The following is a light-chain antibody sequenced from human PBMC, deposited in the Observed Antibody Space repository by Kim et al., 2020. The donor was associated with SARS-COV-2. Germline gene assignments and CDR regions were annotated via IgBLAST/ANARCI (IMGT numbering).Light chain of an antibody. J-gene: IGLJ3*02. Sequence: ASVKLTCNLTSGHSNYAIAWHQQHPEKGPRYLMKLNSDGSHSKGDGIPDRFSGSSSGAEHYLTISSLQSEDEAVYYCQTWGTGIRVFGGGTQLTVL. CDR1: SGHSNYA. CDR2: LNSDGSH. V-gene: IGLV4-69*02. CDR3: QTWGTGIRV.